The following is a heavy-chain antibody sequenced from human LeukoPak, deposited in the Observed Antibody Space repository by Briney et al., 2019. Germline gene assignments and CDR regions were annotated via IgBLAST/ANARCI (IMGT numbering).Heavy chain of an antibody. V-gene: IGHV3-23*01. CDR3: AKDFAPRWHYYYGMDV. Sequence: PGGSLRLSCAASGFTFGSYAMYWVRQAPGKGLEWVSGISGSGGGTFYADSVKGRFTISRDNSKNTLYLQMNSLRAEDTAVYYCAKDFAPRWHYYYGMDVWGQGTTVTVSS. J-gene: IGHJ6*02. D-gene: IGHD6-13*01. CDR1: GFTFGSYA. CDR2: ISGSGGGT.